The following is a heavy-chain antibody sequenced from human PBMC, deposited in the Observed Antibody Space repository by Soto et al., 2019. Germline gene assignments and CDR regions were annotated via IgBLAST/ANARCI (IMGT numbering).Heavy chain of an antibody. J-gene: IGHJ5*02. D-gene: IGHD3-3*01. CDR1: GGAVNGYY. CDR2: INHTGGT. Sequence: SATLNLTCAVYGGAVNGYYWNWIRQPPGKGLEWIGGINHTGGTHYNPSLKSRVTLSVDTSKNQFSLRLSSVTAADTAIYYCATRITVFGLLIPPFDPWGQGTQVTVYS. CDR3: ATRITVFGLLIPPFDP. V-gene: IGHV4-34*01.